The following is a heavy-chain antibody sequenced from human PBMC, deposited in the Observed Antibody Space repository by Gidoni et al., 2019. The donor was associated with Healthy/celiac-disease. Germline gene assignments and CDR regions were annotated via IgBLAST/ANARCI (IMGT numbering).Heavy chain of an antibody. CDR2: IGTAGDT. Sequence: EVQLVESGGGLVQPGGSLRLSCAASGFTFSSYDMHWVRQATGKGLEWVSAIGTAGDTYYPGSVKGRFTISRENAKNSLYLQMNSLRAGDTAVYYCARALRAHSSSTLYYFDYWGQGTLVTVSS. J-gene: IGHJ4*02. CDR3: ARALRAHSSSTLYYFDY. CDR1: GFTFSSYD. D-gene: IGHD6-13*01. V-gene: IGHV3-13*01.